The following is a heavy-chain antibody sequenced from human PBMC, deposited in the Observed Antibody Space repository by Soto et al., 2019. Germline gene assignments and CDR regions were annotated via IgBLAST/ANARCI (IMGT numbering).Heavy chain of an antibody. CDR1: GFTFSNAW. J-gene: IGHJ4*02. D-gene: IGHD2-2*02. Sequence: VQLVESGGGLVKPGGSLRLSCAASGFTFSNAWMTWVRQAPGKGLEWVGRIKSKTDGGTTDYAAPVKGRFTISRDESRNTLYLQMNSLKTEDTAVYYCTTLGYCSSSSCYRGSYFDYWGQGTLVTVSS. CDR2: IKSKTDGGTT. CDR3: TTLGYCSSSSCYRGSYFDY. V-gene: IGHV3-15*01.